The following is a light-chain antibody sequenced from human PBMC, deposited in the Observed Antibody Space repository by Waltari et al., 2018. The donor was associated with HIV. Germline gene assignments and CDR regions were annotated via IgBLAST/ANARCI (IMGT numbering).Light chain of an antibody. CDR3: QQTFSAPFT. CDR2: AAS. CDR1: QHIISH. Sequence: IQMTQSPYTLSASVGDRVTLPCRASQHIISHLNWFQQRPGKAPRLLMYAASSLQSGVPARFSGSASGTDCTLTISSLQPEDFATYYCQQTFSAPFTFGPWTKVDSK. J-gene: IGKJ3*01. V-gene: IGKV1-39*01.